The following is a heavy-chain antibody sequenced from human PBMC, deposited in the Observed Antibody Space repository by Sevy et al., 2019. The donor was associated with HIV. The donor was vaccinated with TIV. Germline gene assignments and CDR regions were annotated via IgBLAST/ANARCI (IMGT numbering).Heavy chain of an antibody. CDR2: ISHDGSNK. Sequence: GGSLRLSCAASGFTFSTYAMHWVRQAPGKGLEWVAVISHDGSNKSYADSVKGRFTISRDNSKNTLYLQMNSLRAEDTAVYYCARDRSSSWMNYFFDYRGQGALVTVSS. D-gene: IGHD6-13*01. CDR1: GFTFSTYA. J-gene: IGHJ4*02. V-gene: IGHV3-30*04. CDR3: ARDRSSSWMNYFFDY.